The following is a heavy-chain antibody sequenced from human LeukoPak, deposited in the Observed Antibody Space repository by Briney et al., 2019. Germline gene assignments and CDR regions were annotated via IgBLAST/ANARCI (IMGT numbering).Heavy chain of an antibody. Sequence: GGSLRLSCAASGFTFSSYWMHWVRQAPGKGLVWVSRINSDESSTSYADSVKGRFTISRDNAKNTLYLQMNSPRAEDTAVYYCASYGDYLYYWGQGTLVTVSS. D-gene: IGHD4-17*01. CDR1: GFTFSSYW. J-gene: IGHJ4*02. CDR2: INSDESST. V-gene: IGHV3-74*01. CDR3: ASYGDYLYY.